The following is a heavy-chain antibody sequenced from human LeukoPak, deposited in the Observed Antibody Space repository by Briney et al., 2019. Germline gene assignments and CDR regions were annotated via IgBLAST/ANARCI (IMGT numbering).Heavy chain of an antibody. CDR3: AVIAARSIDY. D-gene: IGHD6-6*01. J-gene: IGHJ4*02. Sequence: SETLSLTCAAYGGSFSGYYWSWIRQPPGKGLEWIGEINHSGSTNYNPSLKSRVTISVDTSKNQFSLKLSSVTAADTAVYYCAVIAARSIDYWGQGTLVTVSS. CDR1: GGSFSGYY. V-gene: IGHV4-34*01. CDR2: INHSGST.